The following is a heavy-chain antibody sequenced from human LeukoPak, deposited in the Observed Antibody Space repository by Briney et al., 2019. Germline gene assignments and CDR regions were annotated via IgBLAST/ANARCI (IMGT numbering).Heavy chain of an antibody. J-gene: IGHJ6*02. CDR1: GXTFSSYA. Sequence: GGSLRLSCAASGXTFSSYAMSWVRQAPGKGLEWVLAISGSGGSTYYADSVKGRFTISRDNSKNTLYLQMNSLRAEDTAVYYCAKTYYDILTGSPLGYYYYYGMDVWGQGTTVTVSS. D-gene: IGHD3-9*01. V-gene: IGHV3-23*01. CDR2: ISGSGGST. CDR3: AKTYYDILTGSPLGYYYYYGMDV.